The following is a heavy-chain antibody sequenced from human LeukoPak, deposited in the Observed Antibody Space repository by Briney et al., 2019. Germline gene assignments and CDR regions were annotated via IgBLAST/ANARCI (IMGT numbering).Heavy chain of an antibody. Sequence: PGGSLRLSCAGSGFTVSSKYMSWVRQAPGKVLEWVSVIYSGGSTYYADSVKGRFTISRDNSKNTLYLQMNSLRAEDTAVYYCANGYSYGFAFDYWGQGTLVTVSS. J-gene: IGHJ4*02. V-gene: IGHV3-66*01. CDR1: GFTVSSKY. CDR2: IYSGGST. D-gene: IGHD5-18*01. CDR3: ANGYSYGFAFDY.